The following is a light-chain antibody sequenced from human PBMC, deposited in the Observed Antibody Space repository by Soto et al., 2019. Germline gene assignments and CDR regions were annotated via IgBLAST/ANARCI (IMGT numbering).Light chain of an antibody. J-gene: IGKJ2*01. V-gene: IGKV3-15*01. CDR1: QSVSSN. CDR3: QQYNNWPPYT. Sequence: EIVMTQSPATLSVSPGERATLSCRASQSVSSNLAWYQQKHGQAPRLLIYGASTRATGIPARFSGSESGTEFTLTISRLQSEDFAVYYCQQYNNWPPYTFGQGTKLEIK. CDR2: GAS.